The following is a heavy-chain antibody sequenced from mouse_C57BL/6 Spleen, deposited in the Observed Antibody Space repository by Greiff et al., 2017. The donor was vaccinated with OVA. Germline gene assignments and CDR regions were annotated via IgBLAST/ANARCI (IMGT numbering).Heavy chain of an antibody. Sequence: LVESGPELVKPGASVKISCKASGYAFSSSWMNWVKQRPGKGLEWIGRIYPGDGDTNYNGKFKGKATLTADKSSSTAYMQLSSLTSEDSAVYFCAREGDGYAYYWGQGTTLTVSS. V-gene: IGHV1-82*01. CDR1: GYAFSSSW. D-gene: IGHD2-2*01. CDR3: AREGDGYAYY. J-gene: IGHJ2*01. CDR2: IYPGDGDT.